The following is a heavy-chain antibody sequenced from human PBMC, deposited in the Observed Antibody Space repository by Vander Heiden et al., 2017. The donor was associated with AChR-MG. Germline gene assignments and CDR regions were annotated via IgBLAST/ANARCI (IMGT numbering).Heavy chain of an antibody. J-gene: IGHJ4*02. D-gene: IGHD5-12*01. V-gene: IGHV3-21*01. CDR2: ISSTSSNI. CDR1: GSTFNTYT. CDR3: ARRLGMATSTLTFDY. Sequence: EVHLAESGGGLVKSGGSLRLSCAASGSTFNTYTMDWVRQAPGRGLEWVSSISSTSSNIYYTDLVRGRFTISRDNARKSLYLQLNSLRVEDTGVYYCARRLGMATSTLTFDYWGRGTPVTVSS.